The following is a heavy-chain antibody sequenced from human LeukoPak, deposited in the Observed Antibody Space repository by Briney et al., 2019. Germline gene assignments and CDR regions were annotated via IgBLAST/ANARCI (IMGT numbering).Heavy chain of an antibody. D-gene: IGHD4-23*01. CDR2: IYHSGST. CDR1: GGSISSGGYY. V-gene: IGHV4-30-2*01. Sequence: SETLSLTCTVSGGSISSGGYYWSWIRQPPGKGLEWIGYIYHSGSTYYNPSLKSRVTISVDRSKNQFSLKLSSVTAADTAVYYCARQRWLASFDYWGQGTLVTVSS. CDR3: ARQRWLASFDY. J-gene: IGHJ4*02.